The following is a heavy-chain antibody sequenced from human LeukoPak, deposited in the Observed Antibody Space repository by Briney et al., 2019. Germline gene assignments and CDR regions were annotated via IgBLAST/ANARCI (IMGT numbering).Heavy chain of an antibody. CDR2: ISYDGSNK. CDR3: AKSGGTSSSGLGY. CDR1: GFTFSRYG. D-gene: IGHD6-13*01. Sequence: QSGGSLRLSCAASGFTFSRYGMHWVRQAPGKGLEWVAVISYDGSNKYYADSVKGRFTISRDNSKNTLYLQMNSLRAEDTAVYYCAKSGGTSSSGLGYWGQGTLVTVSS. J-gene: IGHJ4*02. V-gene: IGHV3-30*18.